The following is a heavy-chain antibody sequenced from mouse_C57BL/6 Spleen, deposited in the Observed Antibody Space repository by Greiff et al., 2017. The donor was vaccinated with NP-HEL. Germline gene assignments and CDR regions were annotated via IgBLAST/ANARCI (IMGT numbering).Heavy chain of an antibody. J-gene: IGHJ4*01. CDR3: ARDRAYRMDY. V-gene: IGHV5-4*01. CDR1: GFTFSSYA. Sequence: EVQVVESGGGLVKPGGSLKLSCAASGFTFSSYAMSWVRQTPEKRLEWVATISDGGSYTYYPDNVKGRFTISRDNAKNNLYLPMSHLKSEDTAMYYCARDRAYRMDYWGQGTSVTVSS. D-gene: IGHD3-1*01. CDR2: ISDGGSYT.